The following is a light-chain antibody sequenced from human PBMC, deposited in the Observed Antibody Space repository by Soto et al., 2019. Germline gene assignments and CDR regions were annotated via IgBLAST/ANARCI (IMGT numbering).Light chain of an antibody. CDR2: AAS. V-gene: IGKV1-39*01. CDR3: QQSHSRVT. Sequence: IQMTQSPSSLSASAGDSVTISCRASQTISSRLSWYQQEPGKAPRLLIYAASRLQSGVPSRFTGSGSGTDFTLTISGLQPEDFATYYCQQSHSRVTFGQGTKVDIK. CDR1: QTISSR. J-gene: IGKJ1*01.